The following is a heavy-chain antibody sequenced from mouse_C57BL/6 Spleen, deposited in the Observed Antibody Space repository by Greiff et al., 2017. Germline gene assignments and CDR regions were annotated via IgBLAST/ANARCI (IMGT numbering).Heavy chain of an antibody. CDR2: ISSGSSTI. D-gene: IGHD4-1*01. V-gene: IGHV5-17*01. Sequence: EVHLVESGGGLVKPGGSLKLSCAASGFTFSDYGMHWVRQAPEKGLEWVAYISSGSSTIYYADTVKGRFTISRDNAKNTLFLQMTSLRSEDTAMYYCARSAGTRGGYFDYWGQGTTLTVSS. CDR3: ARSAGTRGGYFDY. J-gene: IGHJ2*01. CDR1: GFTFSDYG.